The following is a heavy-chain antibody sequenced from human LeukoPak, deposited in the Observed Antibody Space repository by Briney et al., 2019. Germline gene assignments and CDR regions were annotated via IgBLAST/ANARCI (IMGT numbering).Heavy chain of an antibody. CDR1: GIAFSGYT. CDR2: ISSSSRDM. CDR3: ATPADVFDI. Sequence: GGSLRLSCAASGIAFSGYTMNWVRQAPGKGLEWVSCISSSSRDMSYADSVKGRFTISRDNAKNLLYLQMNSLRAQDTAVYYCATPADVFDIWGQGTMVTVSS. J-gene: IGHJ3*02. V-gene: IGHV3-21*06.